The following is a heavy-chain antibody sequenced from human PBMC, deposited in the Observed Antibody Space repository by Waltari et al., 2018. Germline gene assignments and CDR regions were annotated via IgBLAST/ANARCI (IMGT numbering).Heavy chain of an antibody. CDR3: ARDYCDRTNCHGMDV. D-gene: IGHD3-22*01. Sequence: QLQLVESGGGVVQPGRSLRVSCAASEFTFSSYAMNWVRQAPGKGLEWVAVISYNERNIYYVDSVKGRFAISRDNSKKMLYLQMNSLRAEDTAVYYCARDYCDRTNCHGMDVWGQGTTVTVSS. J-gene: IGHJ6*02. CDR1: EFTFSSYA. CDR2: ISYNERNI. V-gene: IGHV3-30*09.